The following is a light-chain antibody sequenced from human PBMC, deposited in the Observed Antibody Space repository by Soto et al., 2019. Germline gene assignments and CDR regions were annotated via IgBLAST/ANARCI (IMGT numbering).Light chain of an antibody. V-gene: IGKV4-1*01. Sequence: DIVMTQSPDSLAVSLGERATINCKSSQSVLYSSNNKSYLAWFQQKPGQPPKLLIYWASNRESGVPDRFSGSGSGTHFTLIISSLQAGDVAVYYCQQYYSTPLTFGGGTKVEI. J-gene: IGKJ4*01. CDR1: QSVLYSSNNKSY. CDR2: WAS. CDR3: QQYYSTPLT.